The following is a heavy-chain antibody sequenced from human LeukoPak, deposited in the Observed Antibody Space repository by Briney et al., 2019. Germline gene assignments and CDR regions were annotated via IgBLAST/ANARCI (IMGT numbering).Heavy chain of an antibody. V-gene: IGHV4-59*08. CDR1: GVSISCYC. CDR2: NDYRGST. CDR3: ATPLGGYNWFDS. D-gene: IGHD5-12*01. Sequence: PSDTLFLTCPAPGVSISCYCLSWIRHPPWKSLNWIGYNDYRGSTTYNPSIMSLSTISLNTPKNQSSLKLSSVTAADKAVSYCATPLGGYNWFDSWGQGTLVTVSS. J-gene: IGHJ5*01.